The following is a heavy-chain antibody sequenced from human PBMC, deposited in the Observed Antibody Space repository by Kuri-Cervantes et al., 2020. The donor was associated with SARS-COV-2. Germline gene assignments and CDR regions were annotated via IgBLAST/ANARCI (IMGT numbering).Heavy chain of an antibody. Sequence: GESLKISCAASGFTFSDYYMSWIRQAPGKGLEWVSYISSSGSTIYYADPVKGQFTISRDNAKNSLYLQMNSLRAEDTAVYYCARPEMVRGVDYWGQGTLVTVSS. CDR3: ARPEMVRGVDY. V-gene: IGHV3-11*01. CDR2: ISSSGSTI. J-gene: IGHJ4*02. CDR1: GFTFSDYY. D-gene: IGHD5-24*01.